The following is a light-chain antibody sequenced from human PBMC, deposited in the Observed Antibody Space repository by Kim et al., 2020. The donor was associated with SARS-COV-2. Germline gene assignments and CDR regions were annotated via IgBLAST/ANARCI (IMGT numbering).Light chain of an antibody. J-gene: IGLJ1*01. Sequence: TSSGTGISSKVGAGDEANWDQQLPGPAPKLLTYGDINRPSGVPDRFSGSKSGTSASLAITGLHTEDEADYYCQSYDNSLSGYVFGSGTKVTVL. CDR1: SSKVGAGDE. V-gene: IGLV1-40*01. CDR2: GDI. CDR3: QSYDNSLSGYV.